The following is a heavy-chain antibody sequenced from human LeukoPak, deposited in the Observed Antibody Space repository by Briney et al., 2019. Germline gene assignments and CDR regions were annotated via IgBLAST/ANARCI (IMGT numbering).Heavy chain of an antibody. D-gene: IGHD3-22*01. CDR1: GFTFSSYA. CDR2: ISGSGGST. V-gene: IGHV3-23*01. Sequence: PGGSLRLSCAASGFTFSSYAMSWVRQAPGKGLEWVSAISGSGGSTYYADSVKGRFTISRDNSKNTLYLQMNSLRAEDTAVYFCAKYYYDSSGNRYCLDYWGQGTLVTVSS. CDR3: AKYYYDSSGNRYCLDY. J-gene: IGHJ4*02.